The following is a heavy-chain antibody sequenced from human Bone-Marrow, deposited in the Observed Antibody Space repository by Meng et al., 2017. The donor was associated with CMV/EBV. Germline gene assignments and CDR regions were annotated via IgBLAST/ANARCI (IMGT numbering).Heavy chain of an antibody. CDR2: SSGSGGST. V-gene: IGHV3-23*01. CDR1: FTCSSYA. Sequence: FTCSSYAMSWVRQAPGKGLEWVAASSGSGGSTYYADSVKGRFTISRDNSKNTLYLQMNSLRAEDTAVYYCARPYDSSGYYYVDYFDYWGQGTLVTVSS. CDR3: ARPYDSSGYYYVDYFDY. D-gene: IGHD3-22*01. J-gene: IGHJ4*02.